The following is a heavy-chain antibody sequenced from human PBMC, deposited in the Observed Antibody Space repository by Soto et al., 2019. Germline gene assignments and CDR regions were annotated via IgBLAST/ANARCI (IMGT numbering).Heavy chain of an antibody. CDR1: GFTFSNYW. CDR3: ARDANDRDTTVYYDVFDV. CDR2: IRKDGTVE. Sequence: DVQLMESGGGLVQPGGSLRLSCAASGFTFSNYWMAWVRQTPGKGLQWVANIRKDGTVEHYLDSVEGRFSVSRDNARESLYLQMNSLRIEDTAVYYCARDANDRDTTVYYDVFDVWGQGTMVIVSS. D-gene: IGHD3-16*02. J-gene: IGHJ3*01. V-gene: IGHV3-7*05.